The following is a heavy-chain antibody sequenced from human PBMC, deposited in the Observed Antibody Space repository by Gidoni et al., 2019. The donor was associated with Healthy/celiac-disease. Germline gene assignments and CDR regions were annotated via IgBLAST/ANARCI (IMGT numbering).Heavy chain of an antibody. CDR3: ARYDGDYVDAFDI. Sequence: QVQLVQSGAEVKKPGASVKVSCKASGYTFTSYAMHWVRQAPGQRLEWMGWINAGNGNTKYSQKFQGRVTITRDTSASTAYMELSSLRSEDTAVYYCARYDGDYVDAFDIWGQGTMVTVSS. J-gene: IGHJ3*02. D-gene: IGHD4-17*01. V-gene: IGHV1-3*01. CDR2: INAGNGNT. CDR1: GYTFTSYA.